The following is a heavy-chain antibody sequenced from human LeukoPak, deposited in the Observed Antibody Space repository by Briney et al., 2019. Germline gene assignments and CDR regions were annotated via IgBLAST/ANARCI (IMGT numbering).Heavy chain of an antibody. V-gene: IGHV6-1*01. CDR1: GDSLSSNSAA. Sequence: PSQTLSLTCVISGDSLSSNSAAGNWISQSPSRGLEWLGRSYYRSKRYNDYAVSEKSRITINPDTSKNQFSLQLNSVTPEDTAVYYCAKGSNNYPDNFDYWGQGTLVTVSS. CDR2: SYYRSKRYN. CDR3: AKGSNNYPDNFDY. D-gene: IGHD1-1*01. J-gene: IGHJ4*02.